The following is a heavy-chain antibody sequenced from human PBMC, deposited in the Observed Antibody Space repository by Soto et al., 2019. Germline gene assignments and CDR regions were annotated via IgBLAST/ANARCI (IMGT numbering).Heavy chain of an antibody. CDR1: GYSFTSYW. V-gene: IGHV5-51*01. CDR2: IYPGDSDT. CDR3: ARVTTLPAAYYYYGMDV. D-gene: IGHD4-17*01. Sequence: PGESLKISCKGSGYSFTSYWIGWVRQMPGKGLEWMGIIYPGDSDTRYSPSFQGQVTISADKSISTAYLQWSSLKASDTAMYYCARVTTLPAAYYYYGMDVWGQGTTVTVSS. J-gene: IGHJ6*02.